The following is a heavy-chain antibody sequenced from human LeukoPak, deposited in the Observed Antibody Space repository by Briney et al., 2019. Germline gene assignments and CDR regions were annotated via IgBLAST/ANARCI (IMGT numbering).Heavy chain of an antibody. CDR1: GFTFSSYS. CDR2: ISSSSTTI. D-gene: IGHD3-9*01. V-gene: IGHV3-48*01. Sequence: GGSLRLSCVVSGFTFSSYSMNWVRQAPGKGLEWISYISSSSTTIYYADSVKGRFTISRDNAKNSLYLQMNSLRAEDTAVYYCAKVFLRYFEWLFDYWGQGTLVTVSP. J-gene: IGHJ4*02. CDR3: AKVFLRYFEWLFDY.